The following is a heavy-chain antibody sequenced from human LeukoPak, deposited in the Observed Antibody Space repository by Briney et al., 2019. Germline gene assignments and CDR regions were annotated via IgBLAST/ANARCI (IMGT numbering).Heavy chain of an antibody. V-gene: IGHV3-48*03. CDR3: ARAPAAGIFWFDP. D-gene: IGHD6-13*01. J-gene: IGHJ5*02. CDR2: ISSSGSTI. CDR1: GFTFSSYE. Sequence: AGGSLRLSYAASGFTFSSYEMNWVRQAPGKGLEWVSYISSSGSTIYYADSVKGRFTISRDNAKNSLYLQMNSLRAEDTAVYYCARAPAAGIFWFDPWGQGTLVTVSS.